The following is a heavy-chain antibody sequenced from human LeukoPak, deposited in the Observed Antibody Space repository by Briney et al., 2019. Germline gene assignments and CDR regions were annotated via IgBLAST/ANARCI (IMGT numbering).Heavy chain of an antibody. CDR3: AKDALRHGDLYYFDY. CDR1: GFTFSSYA. J-gene: IGHJ4*02. V-gene: IGHV3-33*06. D-gene: IGHD3-3*01. CDR2: VWYDGVKK. Sequence: PGGSLRLSCAASGFTFSSYAMPGVRQAPAKGLEWVAGVWYDGVKKYYLGSVEGRFTVSRANSRNTLYLQMDSLRAEDTAVYFCAKDALRHGDLYYFDYWGQGTSVIVSS.